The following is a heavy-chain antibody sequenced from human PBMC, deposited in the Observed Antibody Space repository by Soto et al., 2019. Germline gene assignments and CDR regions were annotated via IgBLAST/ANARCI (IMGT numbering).Heavy chain of an antibody. CDR2: IYYSGST. Sequence: QVQLQESGPGLVKPSETLSLTCTVSGGSISSYYWSWIRQPPGKGLEWIGYIYYSGSTNYNPSLKSRVTISVDTSKNQFSLKLSSVTAADTAVYYCARGYYYDSSGYYGAYYYYYGMDVWGQGTTVTVSS. CDR3: ARGYYYDSSGYYGAYYYYYGMDV. V-gene: IGHV4-59*01. D-gene: IGHD3-22*01. J-gene: IGHJ6*02. CDR1: GGSISSYY.